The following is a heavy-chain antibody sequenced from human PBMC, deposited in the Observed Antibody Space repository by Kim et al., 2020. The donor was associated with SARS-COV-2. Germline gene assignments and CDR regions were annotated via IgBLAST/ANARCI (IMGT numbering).Heavy chain of an antibody. D-gene: IGHD6-19*01. Sequence: SETLSLTCTVSGGSISSGGYYWSRIRQHPGKGLEWIGYIYYSGSTYYNPSLKSRVTISVDTSKNQFSLKLSSVTAADTAVYYCASEGIAVAGRLDWGQGTLVTVSS. CDR2: IYYSGST. V-gene: IGHV4-31*03. CDR3: ASEGIAVAGRLD. J-gene: IGHJ4*02. CDR1: GGSISSGGYY.